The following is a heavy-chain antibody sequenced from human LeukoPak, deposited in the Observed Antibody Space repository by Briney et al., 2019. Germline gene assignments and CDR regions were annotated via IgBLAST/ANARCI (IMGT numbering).Heavy chain of an antibody. CDR2: INTDGSST. D-gene: IGHD5-24*01. CDR1: GFTFSSYW. CDR3: ARDGEVEMATPPPFDY. Sequence: GGSLRLSCAASGFTFSSYWMHWVRQAPGKGLVWVSRINTDGSSTSYADSVKGRFTISRDNAKNTLYLQMNSLRAEDTAVYYCARDGEVEMATPPPFDYWGQGTLVTVSS. V-gene: IGHV3-74*01. J-gene: IGHJ4*02.